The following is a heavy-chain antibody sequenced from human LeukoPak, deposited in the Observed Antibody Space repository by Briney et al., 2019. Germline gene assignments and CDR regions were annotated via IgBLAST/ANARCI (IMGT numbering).Heavy chain of an antibody. Sequence: GGSLRLSCAASGFTFSSYSMNWVRQAPGKGLEWVSSISSSSSYTYYADSVKGRFTISRDNAKNSLYLQMNSLRAEDTAVYYCASSLIQLWANFDYWGQGTLVTVSS. D-gene: IGHD5-18*01. J-gene: IGHJ4*02. CDR1: GFTFSSYS. CDR3: ASSLIQLWANFDY. CDR2: ISSSSSYT. V-gene: IGHV3-21*01.